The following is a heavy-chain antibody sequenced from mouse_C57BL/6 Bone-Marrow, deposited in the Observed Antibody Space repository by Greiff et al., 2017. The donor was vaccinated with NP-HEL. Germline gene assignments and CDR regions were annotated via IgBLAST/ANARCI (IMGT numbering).Heavy chain of an antibody. V-gene: IGHV2-2*01. CDR2: IWSGGST. CDR3: ARKEGYDYYAMDY. D-gene: IGHD2-10*02. J-gene: IGHJ4*01. CDR1: GFSLTSYG. Sequence: VKLVESGPGLVQPSQSLSITCTVSGFSLTSYGVHWVRQSPGKGLEWLGVIWSGGSTDYNAAFISRLSISKDNSKSQVFFKMNSLQADDTAIYYCARKEGYDYYAMDYWGQGTSVTVSS.